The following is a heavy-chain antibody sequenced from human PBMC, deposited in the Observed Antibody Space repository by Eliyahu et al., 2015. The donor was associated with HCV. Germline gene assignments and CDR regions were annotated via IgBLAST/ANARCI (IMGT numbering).Heavy chain of an antibody. D-gene: IGHD1-26*01. CDR2: IIPIRGKT. CDR1: GGTXLTFA. Sequence: QVHLEQSGAXVKKPGSSVKXSCXVSGGTXLTFAXXGVRQAPGQGXEWXGRIIPIRGKTSYTQTLQGRISITADTSTNAAYLELSSLTSLDTAVYFCARDDGTYSGSFDFWGQGTLVSVSS. V-gene: IGHV1-69*04. J-gene: IGHJ3*01. CDR3: ARDDGTYSGSFDF.